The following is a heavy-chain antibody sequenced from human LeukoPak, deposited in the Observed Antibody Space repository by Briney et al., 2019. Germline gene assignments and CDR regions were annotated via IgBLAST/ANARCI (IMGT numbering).Heavy chain of an antibody. Sequence: PGGSLRLSCAASGFTFSSYSMNWVRQAPGKGLEWVSSISSSSSYIYYADSVKGRFTISRDNAKNSLYLQMNSLRAEDTAVYYCARGVGYVGAFDYWGQGTLVTVSS. V-gene: IGHV3-21*01. CDR3: ARGVGYVGAFDY. CDR1: GFTFSSYS. CDR2: ISSSSSYI. D-gene: IGHD2-8*01. J-gene: IGHJ4*02.